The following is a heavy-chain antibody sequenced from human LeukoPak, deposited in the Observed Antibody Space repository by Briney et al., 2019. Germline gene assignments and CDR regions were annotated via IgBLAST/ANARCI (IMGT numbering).Heavy chain of an antibody. CDR3: ARLSGNYYAGLDY. CDR2: INPNSGAT. D-gene: IGHD1-26*01. V-gene: IGHV1-2*02. J-gene: IGHJ4*02. Sequence: INPNSGATNYAQKFQGRVTMTRDTSISTAYMELSRLTSDDTAVYYCARLSGNYYAGLDYWGQGTLLTVSS.